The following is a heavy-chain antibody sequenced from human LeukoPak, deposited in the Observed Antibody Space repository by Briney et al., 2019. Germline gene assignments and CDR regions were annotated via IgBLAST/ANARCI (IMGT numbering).Heavy chain of an antibody. CDR2: IYYSGST. Sequence: SETLSLTCTVSGGSISSYYWSWIRQPPGKGLEWIGYIYYSGSTNYNPSLKSRVTISVDTSKNQFSLKLSSVTAADTAVYYCARVKAGTYYFGYWGQGTLVTVSS. D-gene: IGHD6-19*01. CDR3: ARVKAGTYYFGY. J-gene: IGHJ4*02. CDR1: GGSISSYY. V-gene: IGHV4-59*01.